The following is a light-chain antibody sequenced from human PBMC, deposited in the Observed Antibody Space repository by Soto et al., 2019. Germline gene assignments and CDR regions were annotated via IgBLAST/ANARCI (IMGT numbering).Light chain of an antibody. Sequence: DIQMTQSPSSLSASVGDRVTITCRASQSISSYLNWYQQKPGKAPKLLIYAASSLQSGVPSRFSGSGSGTDFTLTISTLQPEDFATYYCQQSYSTLITFGQGTRQEIK. CDR3: QQSYSTLIT. CDR2: AAS. J-gene: IGKJ5*01. V-gene: IGKV1-39*01. CDR1: QSISSY.